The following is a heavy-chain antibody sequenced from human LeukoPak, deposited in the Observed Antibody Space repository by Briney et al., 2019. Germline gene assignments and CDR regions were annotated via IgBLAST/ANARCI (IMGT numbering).Heavy chain of an antibody. D-gene: IGHD3-22*01. CDR3: ARDYDSSGSDAFDI. J-gene: IGHJ3*02. CDR1: GESFSGYY. Sequence: SETLSPTCAVYGESFSGYYWNWIRQPPGKGLEWIGEINHSGSTYYKPSLKSRVTISVDTSKNQFSLKLSSVTAADTAVYYCARDYDSSGSDAFDIWGQGTMVSVSS. CDR2: INHSGST. V-gene: IGHV4-34*01.